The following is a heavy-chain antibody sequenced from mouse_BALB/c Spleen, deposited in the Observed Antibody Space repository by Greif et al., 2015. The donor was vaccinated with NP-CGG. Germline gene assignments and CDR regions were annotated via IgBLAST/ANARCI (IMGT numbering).Heavy chain of an antibody. CDR1: GFTFSSYY. CDR2: INSNGGST. Sequence: EVKLEESGGGLVKLGGSLKLSCAASGFTFSSYYMSWVRQTPEKRLELVAAINSNGGSTYYPDTVKGRFTISRDNAKNTLYLQMSSLKSEDTALYYCARHWGGYFDYWGQGTTLTVSS. V-gene: IGHV5-6-2*01. CDR3: ARHWGGYFDY. J-gene: IGHJ2*01.